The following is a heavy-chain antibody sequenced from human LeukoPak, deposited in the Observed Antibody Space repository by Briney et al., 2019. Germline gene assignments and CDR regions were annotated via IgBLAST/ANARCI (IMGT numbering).Heavy chain of an antibody. J-gene: IGHJ4*02. Sequence: ASVKVSCKASGYTFTSYDMSWVRQAPGQGLEWMGWISAYNGDTNYAQKLQARVTMPTNTSPSTAYMDLRSVRSDDPPVYCCATDAPWQSSYTDYWGQGSLVTVSS. CDR3: ATDAPWQSSYTDY. CDR2: ISAYNGDT. D-gene: IGHD2-2*02. V-gene: IGHV1-18*01. CDR1: GYTFTSYD.